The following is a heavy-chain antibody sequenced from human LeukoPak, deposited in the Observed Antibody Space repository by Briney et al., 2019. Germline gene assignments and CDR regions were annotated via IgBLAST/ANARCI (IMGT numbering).Heavy chain of an antibody. CDR1: GFTFSSYW. Sequence: GGSLRLSCAASGFTFSSYWMHWVRQAPGRGLVWVSRINSDGSSTNYADSVKGRSTISRDNAKNSLYLQMNSLRAEDTAVYYCARDSGPRGGFDPWGQGTLVTVSS. D-gene: IGHD1-26*01. J-gene: IGHJ5*02. CDR2: INSDGSST. CDR3: ARDSGPRGGFDP. V-gene: IGHV3-74*01.